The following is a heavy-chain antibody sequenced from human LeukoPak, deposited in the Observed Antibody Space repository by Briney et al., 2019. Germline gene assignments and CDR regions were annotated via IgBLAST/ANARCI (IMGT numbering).Heavy chain of an antibody. CDR3: ARVFDSGSQAYFYYMDV. CDR2: IYSSGST. Sequence: PSETLSLTCNVSGGSIRGYYWSWIRQPPGKGLEWIGYIYSSGSTNYNPSLKSRVTMSVDTSKNQFSLKVSSVTAADTAVYNCARVFDSGSQAYFYYMDVWGKGTTVTISS. J-gene: IGHJ6*03. V-gene: IGHV4-59*01. CDR1: GGSIRGYY. D-gene: IGHD3-10*01.